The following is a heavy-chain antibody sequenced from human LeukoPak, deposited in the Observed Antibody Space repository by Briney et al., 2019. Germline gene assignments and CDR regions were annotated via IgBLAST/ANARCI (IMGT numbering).Heavy chain of an antibody. Sequence: PSETLSLTCTVSGGSISSYYWSWIRQPPGKGLEWIGYIYYSGSTNYNPSLKSRVTISVDTSKNQFSLKLSSVTAAVTAVYYCARVDIVVVPAATDYYYYYYMDVWGKGTTVTVSS. CDR1: GGSISSYY. J-gene: IGHJ6*03. V-gene: IGHV4-59*01. CDR3: ARVDIVVVPAATDYYYYYYMDV. D-gene: IGHD2-2*03. CDR2: IYYSGST.